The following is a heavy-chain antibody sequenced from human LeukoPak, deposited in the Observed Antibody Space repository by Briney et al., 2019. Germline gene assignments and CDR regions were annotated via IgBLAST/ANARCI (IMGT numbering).Heavy chain of an antibody. CDR2: INHSGST. J-gene: IGHJ4*02. CDR3: ARRGSIAARSFDY. V-gene: IGHV4-34*01. Sequence: PSETLSLTCAVYGGSFSGYYWSWIRQPPGKGLEWIGEINHSGSTNYNPSLKSRVTISVDTSKNQFSLKLSSVTAADTAVYYCARRGSIAARSFDYWGQGTLVTVSS. CDR1: GGSFSGYY. D-gene: IGHD6-6*01.